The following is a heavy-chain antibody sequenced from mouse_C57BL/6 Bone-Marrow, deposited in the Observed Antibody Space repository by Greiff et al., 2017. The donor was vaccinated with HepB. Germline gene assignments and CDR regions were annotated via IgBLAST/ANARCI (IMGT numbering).Heavy chain of an antibody. V-gene: IGHV3-6*01. D-gene: IGHD1-1*01. CDR1: GYSITSGYY. Sequence: ESGPGLVKPSQSLSLTCSVTGYSITSGYYWNWIRQFPGNKLEWMGYISYDGSNNYNPSLKNRISITRDTSKNQFFLKLNSVTTEDTATYYCARERGLLRSSFAYWGQGTPVTVSA. J-gene: IGHJ3*01. CDR2: ISYDGSN. CDR3: ARERGLLRSSFAY.